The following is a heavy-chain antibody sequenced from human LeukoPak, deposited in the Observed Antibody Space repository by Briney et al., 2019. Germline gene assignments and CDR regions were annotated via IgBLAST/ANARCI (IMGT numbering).Heavy chain of an antibody. Sequence: SETLSLTCTVSGGSITTFYWSWIRQPPGKGLEWIGYIYNSGSTNYNPSLKSRVTISVDTSNNQVSLKVCSVTAADTAVYYCARVDSSNWYEYRGYFDYWGQGTLVTVSS. J-gene: IGHJ4*02. CDR3: ARVDSSNWYEYRGYFDY. CDR1: GGSITTFY. CDR2: IYNSGST. D-gene: IGHD6-13*01. V-gene: IGHV4-59*01.